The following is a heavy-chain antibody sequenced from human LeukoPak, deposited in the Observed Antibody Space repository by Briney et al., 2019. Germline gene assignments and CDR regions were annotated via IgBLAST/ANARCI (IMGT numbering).Heavy chain of an antibody. CDR1: GFIFHDYV. Sequence: GRSLRLSCTASGFIFHDYVMHWVRHAPGKGLEWVSGITWNSGNIGYADSVEGRFTISRDNAKNSLYLQMNSLRAEDTALYYCATNGGGKSGSGNFDYWGQGTLVTASS. V-gene: IGHV3-9*01. CDR3: ATNGGGKSGSGNFDY. J-gene: IGHJ4*02. CDR2: ITWNSGNI. D-gene: IGHD3-16*01.